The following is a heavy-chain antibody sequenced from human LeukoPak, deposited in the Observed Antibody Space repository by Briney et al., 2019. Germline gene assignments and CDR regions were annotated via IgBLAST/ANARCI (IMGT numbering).Heavy chain of an antibody. CDR1: GFTLSSYA. D-gene: IGHD3-10*01. J-gene: IGHJ4*02. V-gene: IGHV3-23*01. CDR3: AGSGSYYNVDRV. Sequence: GGSLRLSCAASGFTLSSYAMSWVRQAPGKGLEWVSAISGSGGSTYYADSVKGRFTISRDNSKNTLYLQMNSLRAEDTAVYYCAGSGSYYNVDRVWGQGTLVTVSS. CDR2: ISGSGGST.